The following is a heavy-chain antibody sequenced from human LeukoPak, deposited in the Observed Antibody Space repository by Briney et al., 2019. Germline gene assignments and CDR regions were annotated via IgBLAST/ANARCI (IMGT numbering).Heavy chain of an antibody. D-gene: IGHD3-10*01. V-gene: IGHV3-23*01. CDR3: AKGSFGELLNNWFDP. Sequence: GGSLRLSCAASGFPFSSYAMSWVRQAPGKGLEWVSLISASGGSTYYADSVMGRFTISRNSRNTLYLQMNSLRAEDTAVYHCAKGSFGELLNNWFDPWGQGTLVTVSS. CDR2: ISASGGST. CDR1: GFPFSSYA. J-gene: IGHJ5*02.